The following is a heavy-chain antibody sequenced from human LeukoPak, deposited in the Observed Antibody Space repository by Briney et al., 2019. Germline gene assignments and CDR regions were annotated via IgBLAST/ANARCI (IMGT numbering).Heavy chain of an antibody. CDR3: AKVRVASWGWDYFDG. V-gene: IGHV3-43*01. J-gene: IGHJ4*02. CDR2: ISPDSRHI. CDR1: GFTFDGYT. Sequence: GGSLRLSCSASGFTFDGYTMHWVRQVPGKGLQWVSLISPDSRHIYYSDSVEGRFTISRDNTKNSLYLQMNSLRLEDTALYYRAKVRVASWGWDYFDGWGQGALVSVSS. D-gene: IGHD7-27*01.